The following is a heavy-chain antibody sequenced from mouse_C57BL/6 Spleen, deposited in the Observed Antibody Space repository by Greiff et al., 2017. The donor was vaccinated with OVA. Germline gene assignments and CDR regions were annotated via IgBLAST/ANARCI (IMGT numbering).Heavy chain of an antibody. CDR1: GYAFTNYL. CDR3: ARAAQATLYAMDY. Sequence: VQLQQSGAELVRPGTSVKVSCKASGYAFTNYLIEWVKQRPGQGLEWIGVINPGSGGTNYNEKFKGKATLTADKSSSTAYMQLSSLTSEDSAVYVCARAAQATLYAMDYWGQGTSVTVSS. J-gene: IGHJ4*01. V-gene: IGHV1-54*01. D-gene: IGHD3-2*02. CDR2: INPGSGGT.